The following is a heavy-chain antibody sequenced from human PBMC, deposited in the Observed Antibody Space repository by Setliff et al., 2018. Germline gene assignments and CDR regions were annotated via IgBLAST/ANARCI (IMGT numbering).Heavy chain of an antibody. Sequence: GESLKISCQASGYNFANHWIAWVRLMPGKGLEYMGRIGPGDSYADYSPSFEGLVTISADKSRTTVYLQWTSLQASDTALYLCARLGRERSTFAWLDAWGQGTQVTVSS. CDR3: ARLGRERSTFAWLDA. D-gene: IGHD1-1*01. CDR2: IGPGDSYA. V-gene: IGHV5-10-1*01. J-gene: IGHJ5*02. CDR1: GYNFANHW.